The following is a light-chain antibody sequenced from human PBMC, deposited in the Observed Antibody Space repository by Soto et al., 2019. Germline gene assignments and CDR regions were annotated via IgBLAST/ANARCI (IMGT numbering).Light chain of an antibody. CDR3: QQYHNWPIT. CDR2: DAS. J-gene: IGKJ1*01. Sequence: EIVVTQSPGTLSLSPWDRATLSCKASQSVSSNLAWHQQKPGQAPRILMYDASTRATGIPARFSGSGSGTEFTLTISSLQSEDFAVYYCQQYHNWPITFGQGTKVEIK. V-gene: IGKV3-15*01. CDR1: QSVSSN.